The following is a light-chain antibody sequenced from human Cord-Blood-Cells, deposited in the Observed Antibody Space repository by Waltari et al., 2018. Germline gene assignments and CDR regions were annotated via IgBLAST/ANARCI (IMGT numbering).Light chain of an antibody. J-gene: IGLJ1*01. Sequence: SALTQPASVSGSPGQSTTISCTGTSRDVGGYNYVSCYQQHPGKAPKLMIYDDSNRSSGVSNRFSGAKSGNTASLTISGLQAEDEADYYCSSYTSSSTYVFGTGTKVTVL. CDR1: SRDVGGYNY. CDR3: SSYTSSSTYV. CDR2: DDS. V-gene: IGLV2-14*01.